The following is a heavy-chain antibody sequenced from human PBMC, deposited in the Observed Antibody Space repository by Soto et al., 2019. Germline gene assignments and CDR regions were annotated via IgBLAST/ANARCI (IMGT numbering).Heavy chain of an antibody. CDR2: MNPNSGNT. J-gene: IGHJ5*02. CDR1: GYTFTSYD. Sequence: GASMKVSCKASGYTFTSYDINWVRQATGQGLEWMGWMNPNSGNTGYAQKFQGRVTMTRNTSISTAYMELSSLRSEDTAVYYCARDHYGTRRSTSCLDLWGQGTLVTVSS. D-gene: IGHD2-2*01. V-gene: IGHV1-8*01. CDR3: ARDHYGTRRSTSCLDL.